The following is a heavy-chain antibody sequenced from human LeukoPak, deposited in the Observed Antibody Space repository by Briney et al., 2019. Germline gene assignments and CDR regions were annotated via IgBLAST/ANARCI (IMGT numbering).Heavy chain of an antibody. J-gene: IGHJ4*02. CDR3: AGLDCSSTSCYFGAGFY. Sequence: GESLKISCKGSGYSFTSYWIGWVRQMPGKGLEWMGIIYPGDSDTRYSPSFQGQVTISADKSISTAYLQWSSLKASDTAMYYCAGLDCSSTSCYFGAGFYWGQGTLVTVSS. D-gene: IGHD2-2*01. V-gene: IGHV5-51*01. CDR2: IYPGDSDT. CDR1: GYSFTSYW.